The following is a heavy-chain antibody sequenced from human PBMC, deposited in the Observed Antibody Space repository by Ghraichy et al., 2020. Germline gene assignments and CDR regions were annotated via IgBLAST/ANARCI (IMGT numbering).Heavy chain of an antibody. CDR3: ARDPEIPTQIDYYYDSSGYLKGAFDI. CDR2: ISSSSSTI. D-gene: IGHD3-22*01. CDR1: GFTFSSYS. V-gene: IGHV3-48*01. J-gene: IGHJ3*02. Sequence: GGSLRLSCAASGFTFSSYSMNWVRQAPGKGLEWVSYISSSSSTIYYADSVKGRFTISRDNAKNSLYLQMNSLRAEDTAVYYCARDPEIPTQIDYYYDSSGYLKGAFDIWGQGTMVTVSS.